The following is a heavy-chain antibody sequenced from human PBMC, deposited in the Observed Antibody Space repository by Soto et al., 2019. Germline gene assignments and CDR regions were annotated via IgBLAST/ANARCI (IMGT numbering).Heavy chain of an antibody. CDR3: ARHPSDFWFDP. D-gene: IGHD2-21*02. CDR2: IYYSGST. CDR1: GGSIISSSYF. V-gene: IGHV4-39*01. J-gene: IGHJ5*02. Sequence: PSETLSLTCTVSGGSIISSSYFWGLIRQPPGKGLEWIGSIYYSGSTYYNPSLKSRVTVSVDTSKNQFSLKLSSVTAADTAVYYCARHPSDFWFDPWGQGTLVTVSS.